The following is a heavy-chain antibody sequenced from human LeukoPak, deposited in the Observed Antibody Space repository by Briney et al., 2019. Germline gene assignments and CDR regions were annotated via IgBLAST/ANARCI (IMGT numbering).Heavy chain of an antibody. CDR3: AELGITMIGGV. CDR2: NNSDGSST. CDR1: GFTFSSYW. D-gene: IGHD3-10*02. J-gene: IGHJ6*04. V-gene: IGHV3-74*01. Sequence: PGGSLRLSCAASGFTFSSYWMHSVSQAPGEGLVLVSRNNSDGSSTSYADSVKGRFTISRDNAKNSLYLQMNSLRADDTAVYYCAELGITMIGGVWGKGTTVTISS.